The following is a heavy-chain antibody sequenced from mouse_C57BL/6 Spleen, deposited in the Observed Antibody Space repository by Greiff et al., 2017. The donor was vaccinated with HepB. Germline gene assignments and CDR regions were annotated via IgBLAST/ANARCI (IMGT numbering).Heavy chain of an antibody. CDR1: GYSFTGYY. J-gene: IGHJ2*01. Sequence: VQLKESGPELVKPGASVKISCKASGYSFTGYYMHWVKQSSEKSLEWIGEINPSTGGTSYNQKFKGKATLTVDKSSSTAYMQLKSLTSEDSAVYYCARGAGYFHYWGQGTTLTVSS. V-gene: IGHV1-43*01. CDR2: INPSTGGT. CDR3: ARGAGYFHY.